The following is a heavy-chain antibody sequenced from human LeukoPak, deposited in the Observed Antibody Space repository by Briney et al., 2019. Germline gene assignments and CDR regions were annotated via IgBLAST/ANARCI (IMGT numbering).Heavy chain of an antibody. J-gene: IGHJ4*02. D-gene: IGHD3-22*01. CDR2: IIPSGGST. CDR1: GYTFTTSH. CDR3: ARDGGDGSGYYYYDY. Sequence: ASVKVSCKASGYTFTTSHMHWVRQPPGQELAWMGIIIPSGGSTSYAQKLQGRVTMTSDTSTSTAYMELSSLKSEDTAVYYCARDGGDGSGYYYYDYWGQGTLVTVSS. V-gene: IGHV1-46*04.